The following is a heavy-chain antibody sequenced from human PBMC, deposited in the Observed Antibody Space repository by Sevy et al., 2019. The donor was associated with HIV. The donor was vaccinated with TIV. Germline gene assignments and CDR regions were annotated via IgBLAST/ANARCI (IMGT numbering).Heavy chain of an antibody. Sequence: ASVKVSCKASGYTFTGYYMHWVRQAPGQGLEWMGWINPNSGGTNYAQKFQGRVTMTRDTSISTAYMELSRLRSDDTAVYYCARGNLGYCSSTSCYNPFDYWGQGTLVTVSS. J-gene: IGHJ4*02. CDR2: INPNSGGT. CDR1: GYTFTGYY. V-gene: IGHV1-2*02. D-gene: IGHD2-2*01. CDR3: ARGNLGYCSSTSCYNPFDY.